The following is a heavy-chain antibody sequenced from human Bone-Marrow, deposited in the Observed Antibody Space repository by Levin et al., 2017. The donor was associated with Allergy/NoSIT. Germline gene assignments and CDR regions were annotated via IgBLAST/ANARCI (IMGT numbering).Heavy chain of an antibody. D-gene: IGHD3-22*01. CDR3: TSPLHYHSSGEIFDY. J-gene: IGHJ4*02. CDR2: IRSRAYGATR. Sequence: GESLKISCQTSGFTFGDYAMSWVRQAPGKGLEWVGLIRSRAYGATREYAASVSGRFSISRDDSKNIAYLQLTSLKTEDTAVYYCTSPLHYHSSGEIFDYWGQGTLVTVSS. CDR1: GFTFGDYA. V-gene: IGHV3-49*04.